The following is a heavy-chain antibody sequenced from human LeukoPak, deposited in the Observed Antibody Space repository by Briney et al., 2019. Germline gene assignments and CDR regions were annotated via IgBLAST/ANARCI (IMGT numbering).Heavy chain of an antibody. CDR1: GGSISSGGYS. CDR2: IYHSGST. V-gene: IGHV4-30-2*01. Sequence: SETLSLTCDVSGGSISSGGYSWSWIRQPPGKGLEWIGYIYHSGSTYYNPSLKSRVTISVDRSKNQFSLKLSSVTAADTAVYYCARVSPTVSFDYWGQGTLVTVSS. D-gene: IGHD4-17*01. J-gene: IGHJ4*02. CDR3: ARVSPTVSFDY.